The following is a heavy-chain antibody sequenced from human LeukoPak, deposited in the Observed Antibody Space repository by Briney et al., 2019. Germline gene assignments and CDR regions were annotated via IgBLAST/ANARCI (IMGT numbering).Heavy chain of an antibody. J-gene: IGHJ5*02. V-gene: IGHV3-23*01. Sequence: GGSLRLSCAASGFTFSSYAMSWVRQAPGKGLEWVSAISGSGDSTYYADSVKGRFTISRDNSKNTLYLQMNSLRVEDTAVYYCARGDRGTAAGNNWFNPWGQGTLVTVSS. CDR3: ARGDRGTAAGNNWFNP. CDR2: ISGSGDST. D-gene: IGHD6-13*01. CDR1: GFTFSSYA.